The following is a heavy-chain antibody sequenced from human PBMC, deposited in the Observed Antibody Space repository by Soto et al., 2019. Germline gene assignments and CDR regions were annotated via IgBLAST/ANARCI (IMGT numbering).Heavy chain of an antibody. D-gene: IGHD6-19*01. CDR1: GYISTGYY. CDR2: SNPNSGDT. CDR3: ATSRISIAVAGETEYYFDY. Sequence: ASVKFSCKASGYISTGYYMNWVRQAPGQGLEWMGWSNPNSGDTNYTKKFQGWVTMTRDTYISTAYMELSRLRSDDKAVYYCATSRISIAVAGETEYYFDYWGQGTPVTVSS. V-gene: IGHV1-2*04. J-gene: IGHJ4*02.